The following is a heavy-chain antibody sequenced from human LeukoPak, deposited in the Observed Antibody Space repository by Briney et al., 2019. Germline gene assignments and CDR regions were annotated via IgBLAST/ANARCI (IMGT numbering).Heavy chain of an antibody. V-gene: IGHV1-69*13. CDR3: ARRMAPNWYFDL. J-gene: IGHJ2*01. Sequence: SVKVSCKASGGTSSSYAISWVRQAPGQGLEWMGGIIPIFGTANYAQKFQGRVTITADESTSTAYMELSSLRSEDTAVYYCARRMAPNWYFDLWGRGTLVTVSS. CDR2: IIPIFGTA. D-gene: IGHD5-24*01. CDR1: GGTSSSYA.